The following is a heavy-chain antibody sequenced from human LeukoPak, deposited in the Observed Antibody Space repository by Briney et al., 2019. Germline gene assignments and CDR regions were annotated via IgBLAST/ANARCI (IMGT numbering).Heavy chain of an antibody. CDR2: INPSGGST. CDR3: AREMEQNWFDP. J-gene: IGHJ5*02. CDR1: GYTFTSYY. D-gene: IGHD1-26*01. Sequence: ASVKVSCKASGYTFTSYYMHWVRQAPGQGLEWMGIINPSGGSTSYAQKFQGRVTMTRDMSTSTAYMELSSLRSEDTAVYYCAREMEQNWFDPWGQGTLVTVSS. V-gene: IGHV1-46*01.